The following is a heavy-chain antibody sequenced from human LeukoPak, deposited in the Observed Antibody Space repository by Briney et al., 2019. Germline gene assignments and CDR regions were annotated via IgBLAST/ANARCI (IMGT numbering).Heavy chain of an antibody. D-gene: IGHD3-3*01. CDR2: IIPILGVA. V-gene: IGHV1-69*04. J-gene: IGHJ4*02. Sequence: SVKLSFNASGCTFSSYAISWVRQAPGQGLELMGRIIPILGVANYAQKFQGRVTITADKSTSTAYMELCSLRSEDTAVYYCARDSPATPEYYDFWSGYLYYFDYWGQGTLVTVSS. CDR3: ARDSPATPEYYDFWSGYLYYFDY. CDR1: GCTFSSYA.